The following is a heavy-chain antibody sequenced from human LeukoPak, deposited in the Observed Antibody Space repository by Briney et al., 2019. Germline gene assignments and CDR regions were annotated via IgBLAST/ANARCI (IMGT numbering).Heavy chain of an antibody. CDR1: DLIFENAG. CDR2: TIGGNGPA. V-gene: IGHV3-15*01. CDR3: TWMATVVTVDI. D-gene: IGHD4-23*01. J-gene: IGHJ4*02. Sequence: KSGGSLNLSWAAPDLIFENAGRGWVRQAPGKGREWIGRTIGGNGPADYAAPVKGRFTISRDYSKDTMYLHMNSLKTEDTAVYYCTWMATVVTVDIWGQGTLVTVSS.